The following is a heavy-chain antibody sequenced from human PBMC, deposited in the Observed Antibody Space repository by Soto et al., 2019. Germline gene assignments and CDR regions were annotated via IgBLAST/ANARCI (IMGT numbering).Heavy chain of an antibody. CDR3: TRHLNWNDWTHFDY. CDR2: INPADSDT. CDR1: GYRFTSYW. J-gene: IGHJ4*02. Sequence: PGESLKISCKGSGYRFTSYWVGWVRQMPGKGLEWMGIINPADSDTRYGPSFQGQVTISVDKPISTAYMQWSSLKASDTAMYYCTRHLNWNDWTHFDYWGQGTQVTVSS. D-gene: IGHD1-20*01. V-gene: IGHV5-51*01.